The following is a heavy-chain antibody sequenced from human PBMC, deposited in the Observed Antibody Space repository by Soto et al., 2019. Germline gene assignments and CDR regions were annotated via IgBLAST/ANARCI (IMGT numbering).Heavy chain of an antibody. V-gene: IGHV3-72*01. CDR1: GFTFSDHY. D-gene: IGHD1-26*01. CDR3: ASSGSYQRFDY. CDR2: SRNRANSYST. Sequence: EVQLVESGGGLVQPGGSLRLSCAASGFTFSDHYMDWVRQAPGKGLEWVGRSRNRANSYSTEYAASVKGRFTISRDDSKNSLYLQMNSLITDDTAVYYCASSGSYQRFDYWGLGTLVTVSS. J-gene: IGHJ4*02.